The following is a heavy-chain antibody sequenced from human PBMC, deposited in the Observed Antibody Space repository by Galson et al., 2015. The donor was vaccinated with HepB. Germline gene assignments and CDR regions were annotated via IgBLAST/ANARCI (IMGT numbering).Heavy chain of an antibody. J-gene: IGHJ4*02. V-gene: IGHV3-21*01. CDR3: ARVTNYYDSSGYYYFDY. D-gene: IGHD3-22*01. CDR2: ISSSSSYI. CDR1: GFTFSSYS. Sequence: SLRLSCAASGFTFSSYSMNWVRQAPGKGLEWVSSISSSSSYIYYADSVKGRFTISRDNAKNSLYLQMNSLRAKDTAVYYCARVTNYYDSSGYYYFDYWGQGTLVTVSS.